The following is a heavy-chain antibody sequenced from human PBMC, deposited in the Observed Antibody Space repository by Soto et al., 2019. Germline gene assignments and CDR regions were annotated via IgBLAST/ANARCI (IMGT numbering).Heavy chain of an antibody. CDR3: AKDRHPDGIWTFDY. CDR1: GFTLSSYT. V-gene: IGHV3-23*01. Sequence: GGSLRLSCSASGFTLSSYTMSWVRLTPCKGLQWVSTIFTGGTSTVYADPVRGRFSISRDDSKNTLYLQMDNLRVDDTALYFCAKDRHPDGIWTFDYWGRGTLVTVSS. J-gene: IGHJ4*02. CDR2: IFTGGTST. D-gene: IGHD3-9*01.